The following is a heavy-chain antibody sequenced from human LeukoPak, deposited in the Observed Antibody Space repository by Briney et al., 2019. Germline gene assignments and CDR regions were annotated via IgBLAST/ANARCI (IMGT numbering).Heavy chain of an antibody. CDR1: GFTFSSYS. V-gene: IGHV3-21*01. CDR2: ISSSSSYI. J-gene: IGHJ3*02. Sequence: PGGSLRLSCAASGFTFSSYSMNWVRQAPGKGLEWVSSISSSSSYIYYADSVKGRFTIYRDNAKNSLYLQMNSLRAEDTAVYYCARGGYGDYDDAFDIWGQGTMVTVSS. D-gene: IGHD4-17*01. CDR3: ARGGYGDYDDAFDI.